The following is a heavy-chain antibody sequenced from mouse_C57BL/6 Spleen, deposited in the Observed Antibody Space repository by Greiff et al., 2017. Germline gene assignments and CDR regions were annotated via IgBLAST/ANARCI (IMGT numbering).Heavy chain of an antibody. V-gene: IGHV1-81*01. CDR2: IYPRSGNT. CDR1: GYTFTSYG. J-gene: IGHJ4*01. Sequence: QVQLQQSGAELARPGASVKLSCKASGYTFTSYGISWVKQRTGQGLEWIGEIYPRSGNTYYNEKFKGKATLTADKSSSTAYMEIRSLTSEDSAVYVCARGLPDYYAMDYWGQGTSVTVSS. D-gene: IGHD2-2*01. CDR3: ARGLPDYYAMDY.